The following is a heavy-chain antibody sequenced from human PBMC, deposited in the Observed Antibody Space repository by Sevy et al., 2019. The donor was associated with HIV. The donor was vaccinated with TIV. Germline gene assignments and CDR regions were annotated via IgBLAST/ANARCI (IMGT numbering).Heavy chain of an antibody. CDR1: GFSVSSYY. J-gene: IGHJ4*02. CDR3: ARMTSTWSIDS. Sequence: GESLRLPCAASGFSVSSYYMGWVRQAPGKGLEWVSTKVSGGQTYYADSVRGRFTIARDESANNLFLQLNNLRAEDTGVYYCARMTSTWSIDSWGQGTLVTVSS. CDR2: KVSGGQT. V-gene: IGHV3-53*01.